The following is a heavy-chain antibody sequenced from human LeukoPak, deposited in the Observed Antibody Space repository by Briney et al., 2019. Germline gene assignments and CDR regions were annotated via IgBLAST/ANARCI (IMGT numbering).Heavy chain of an antibody. CDR3: ARERTTIVSGTTIGAY. CDR1: GFTFSSYW. J-gene: IGHJ4*02. CDR2: TNSDGSST. V-gene: IGHV3-74*01. Sequence: GGSLRLSCAASGFTFSSYWMHWVRQAPGKGLVWVSRTNSDGSSTSYADSVKGRFTISRDNAKNTLYLQMNSLTADDTAVYYCARERTTIVSGTTIGAYWGQGTLVTVSS. D-gene: IGHD2/OR15-2a*01.